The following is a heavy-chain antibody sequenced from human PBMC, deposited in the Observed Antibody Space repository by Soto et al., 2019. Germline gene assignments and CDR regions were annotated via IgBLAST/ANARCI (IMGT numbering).Heavy chain of an antibody. CDR3: ARSLGALPPQDYYYCRDV. Sequence: ASVKVSCKASGATFSSYAISWVRQAPGQGLGWMGGIIPIFGTANYAQKFQCRVTITADESTSTAYMELSSLRSEDTAVYYCARSLGALPPQDYYYCRDVWGQGTTGTVSS. V-gene: IGHV1-69*13. CDR2: IIPIFGTA. CDR1: GATFSSYA. J-gene: IGHJ6*02. D-gene: IGHD1-26*01.